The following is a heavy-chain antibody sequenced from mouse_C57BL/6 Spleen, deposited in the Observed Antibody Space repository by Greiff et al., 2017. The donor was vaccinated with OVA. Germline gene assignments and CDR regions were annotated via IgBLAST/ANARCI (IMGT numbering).Heavy chain of an antibody. CDR1: GYTFTSYG. CDR3: AREGGLGRFAY. D-gene: IGHD4-1*01. Sequence: LQESGAELARPGASVKLSCKASGYTFTSYGISWVKQRPGQGLEWIGEIYPRSGNTYYNEKFKGKATLTADKSSSTAYMELRSLTSEDSAVYFCAREGGLGRFAYWGQGTLVTVSA. J-gene: IGHJ3*01. V-gene: IGHV1-81*01. CDR2: IYPRSGNT.